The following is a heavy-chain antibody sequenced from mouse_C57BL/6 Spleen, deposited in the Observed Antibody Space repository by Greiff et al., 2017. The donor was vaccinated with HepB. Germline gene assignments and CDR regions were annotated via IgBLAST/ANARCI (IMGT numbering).Heavy chain of an antibody. CDR2: IDPNSGGT. D-gene: IGHD2-4*01. CDR3: AREEGDIYYDYDWCAY. V-gene: IGHV1-72*01. J-gene: IGHJ3*01. CDR1: GYTFTSYW. Sequence: VQLQQPGAELVKPGASVKLSCKASGYTFTSYWMHWVKQRPGRGLEWIGRIDPNSGGTKYNEKFKSKATLTVDKPSSTAYMQLSSLTSEDSAVYCCAREEGDIYYDYDWCAYWGQGTLVTVSA.